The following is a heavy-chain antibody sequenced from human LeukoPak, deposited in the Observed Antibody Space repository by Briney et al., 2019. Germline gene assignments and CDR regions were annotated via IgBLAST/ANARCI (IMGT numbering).Heavy chain of an antibody. CDR1: GFTVSSNY. CDR2: IYSGGST. J-gene: IGHJ5*02. CDR3: AKDRGKYSRMFDP. Sequence: GGSLRLSCAASGFTVSSNYMSWVRQAPGKGLEWVSVIYSGGSTYYADSVKGRFTISRDNSKNTLYLQMNSLRAEDTAVYYCAKDRGKYSRMFDPWGQGTLVTVSS. V-gene: IGHV3-53*05. D-gene: IGHD3-16*01.